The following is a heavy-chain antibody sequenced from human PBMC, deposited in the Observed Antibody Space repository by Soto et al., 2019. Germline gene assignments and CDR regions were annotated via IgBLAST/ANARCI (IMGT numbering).Heavy chain of an antibody. CDR2: ISGSGDSP. V-gene: IGHV3-23*01. J-gene: IGHJ6*03. D-gene: IGHD3-10*01. CDR3: AIRGETGSVDSYYYMDV. CDR1: GFTSSNYA. Sequence: PGGSLRLSCAASGFTSSNYAMSWVRQAPGKGLEWVSIISGSGDSPYYADSVKGRFTISRDNSKNTLYLQMNSLRAGDTALYYCAIRGETGSVDSYYYMDVWGKGTTVTVSS.